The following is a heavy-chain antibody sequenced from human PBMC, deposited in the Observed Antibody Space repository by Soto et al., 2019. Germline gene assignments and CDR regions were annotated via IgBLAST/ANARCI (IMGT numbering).Heavy chain of an antibody. CDR3: ARVWVGTTFAYYYGMDV. CDR1: GFTFSDYY. J-gene: IGHJ6*02. CDR2: IKQDGSEK. V-gene: IGHV3-7*03. Sequence: GGSLRLSCAASGFTFSDYYMSWIRQAPGKGLEWVANIKQDGSEKYYVDSVKGRFTISRDNAKNSLYLQMNSLRSDDTAVYYCARVWVGTTFAYYYGMDVWGQGTTVTVSS. D-gene: IGHD1-1*01.